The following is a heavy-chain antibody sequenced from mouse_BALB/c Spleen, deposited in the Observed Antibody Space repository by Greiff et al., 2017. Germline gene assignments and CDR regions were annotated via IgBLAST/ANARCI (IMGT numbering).Heavy chain of an antibody. V-gene: IGHV5-12-2*01. Sequence: EVQLQQSGGGLVQPGGSLKLSCAASGFTFSSYTMSWVRQTPEKRLEWVAYISNGGGSTYYPDTVKGRFTISRDNAKNTLYLQMSSLKSEDTAMYYCARNRAITSAMDYWGQGTSVTVSS. CDR2: ISNGGGST. CDR3: ARNRAITSAMDY. J-gene: IGHJ4*01. CDR1: GFTFSSYT. D-gene: IGHD2-4*01.